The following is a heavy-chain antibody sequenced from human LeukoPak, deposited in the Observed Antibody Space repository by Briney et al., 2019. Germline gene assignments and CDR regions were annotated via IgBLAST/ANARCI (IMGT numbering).Heavy chain of an antibody. CDR2: ISYDGSAT. Sequence: GGSLRLSCDASEVTLSAHAMHWVRQAPGKGLEWVALISYDGSATYYADSVKGRFTISRDNAKDTLYLEMNSLKVDDTAVYRCARDPGQSTYNDPYYGMDVWGQGTTVTVSS. CDR1: EVTLSAHA. CDR3: ARDPGQSTYNDPYYGMDV. D-gene: IGHD1-1*01. J-gene: IGHJ6*02. V-gene: IGHV3-30*04.